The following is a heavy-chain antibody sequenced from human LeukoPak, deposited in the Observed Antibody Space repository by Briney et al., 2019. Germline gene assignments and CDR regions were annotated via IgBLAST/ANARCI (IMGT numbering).Heavy chain of an antibody. Sequence: GGSLRLSCAASGFTFSNYNMNWVRQAPGKGLEWVAYITLSRTTIYYADSVKGRFTISRDNAKNSLYLQMNSLRAEDTALYYCAKDEQRWRSVEGAFDIWGQGTMVTVSS. CDR2: ITLSRTTI. J-gene: IGHJ3*02. D-gene: IGHD1/OR15-1a*01. CDR1: GFTFSNYN. V-gene: IGHV3-48*04. CDR3: AKDEQRWRSVEGAFDI.